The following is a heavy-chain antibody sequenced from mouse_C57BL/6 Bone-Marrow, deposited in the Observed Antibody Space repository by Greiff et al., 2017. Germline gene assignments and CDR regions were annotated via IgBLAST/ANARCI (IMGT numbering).Heavy chain of an antibody. Sequence: QVQLQQPGAELVMPGASVKLSCKASGYTFTSYWMHWVKQRPGQGLEWIGEIAPSDSYTNYNQKFKGKSTLTVDKSSSTAYMQLSSLTSEDSAVYYCASFYYFDYWGQGTTLTVSS. V-gene: IGHV1-69*01. J-gene: IGHJ2*01. CDR3: ASFYYFDY. CDR2: IAPSDSYT. CDR1: GYTFTSYW.